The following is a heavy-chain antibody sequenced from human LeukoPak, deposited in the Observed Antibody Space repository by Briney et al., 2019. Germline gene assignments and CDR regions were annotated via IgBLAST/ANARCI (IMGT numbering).Heavy chain of an antibody. V-gene: IGHV4-4*07. Sequence: SETLSLTCTVSGGSISSYYWSWIRQPAGKGLEWIGRIYTSGSTNYNPSLKSRVTMSVDTSKNQFSLKLSSVTAADTAVFYCARVAYSGYDYYYYYYMDVWGKGTTVTVSS. CDR3: ARVAYSGYDYYYYYYMDV. D-gene: IGHD5-12*01. CDR1: GGSISSYY. CDR2: IYTSGST. J-gene: IGHJ6*03.